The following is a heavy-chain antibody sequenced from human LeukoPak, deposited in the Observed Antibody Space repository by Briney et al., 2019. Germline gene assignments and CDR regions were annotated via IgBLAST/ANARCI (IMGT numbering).Heavy chain of an antibody. Sequence: GASVKVSCKTSGYRFITFGINWVRQAPGQGLEWMGWINPYNGNRYYAKKFQGRFNMTTDTSTSTVYLELQTLTSDDTAIYYCAGFQASEFRGFDHWGQGTLITVSS. CDR1: GYRFITFG. CDR2: INPYNGNR. CDR3: AGFQASEFRGFDH. D-gene: IGHD3-10*01. J-gene: IGHJ4*02. V-gene: IGHV1-18*01.